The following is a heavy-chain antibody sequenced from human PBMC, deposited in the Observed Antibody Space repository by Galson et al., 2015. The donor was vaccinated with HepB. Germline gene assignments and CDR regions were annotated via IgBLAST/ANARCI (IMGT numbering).Heavy chain of an antibody. J-gene: IGHJ4*02. V-gene: IGHV3-21*06. CDR3: ARDRSRLTKVRGAPDY. D-gene: IGHD3-10*01. CDR1: GFPFSTFA. Sequence: SLRLSCAASGFPFSTFAMTWVRQGPGKRLEWVAYINSGSNFMYYGDSVKGRFTVSRDNAKNLLYLQMNNLRVDDTAMYYCARDRSRLTKVRGAPDYWGQGTLVTVSS. CDR2: INSGSNFM.